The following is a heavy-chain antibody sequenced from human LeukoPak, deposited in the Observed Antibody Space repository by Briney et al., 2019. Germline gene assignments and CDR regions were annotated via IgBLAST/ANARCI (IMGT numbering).Heavy chain of an antibody. D-gene: IGHD6-6*01. V-gene: IGHV1-46*01. CDR2: INCSGGST. CDR3: ARSGEFSTSSDI. Sequence: ASVKVSCKASGYTLSNYYIHWVRQAPGQGLEWMGLINCSGGSTTYAQKFQGRVTMTRDTSTSTVYMEMSSLRSEDTAVYYCARSGEFSTSSDIWRQGTMVTVSS. CDR1: GYTLSNYY. J-gene: IGHJ3*02.